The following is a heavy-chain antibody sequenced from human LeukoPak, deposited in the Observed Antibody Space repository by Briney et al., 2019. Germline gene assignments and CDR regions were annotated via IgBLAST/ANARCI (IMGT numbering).Heavy chain of an antibody. CDR2: ISWNSVSI. CDR3: AREGWLQPTRNAFDI. D-gene: IGHD5-24*01. J-gene: IGHJ3*02. CDR1: GFTFDDYA. V-gene: IGHV3-9*03. Sequence: GGSLRLSCAASGFTFDDYAMHWVRQAPGKGLEWVSGISWNSVSIDYADSVKGRFTISRDNAKNSLYLQMNSLRPEDMALYYCAREGWLQPTRNAFDIWGQGTMVTVSS.